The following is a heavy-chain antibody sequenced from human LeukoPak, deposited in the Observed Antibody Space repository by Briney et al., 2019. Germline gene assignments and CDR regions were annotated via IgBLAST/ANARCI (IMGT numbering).Heavy chain of an antibody. CDR2: IYPGDSDT. V-gene: IGHV5-51*01. J-gene: IGHJ3*02. D-gene: IGHD2-21*02. CDR1: GDSFTSYW. CDR3: ARRNPMTQDAFDI. Sequence: GESLKITCKGSGDSFTSYWIAWVRQMPGKGLEWMGIIYPGDSDTTYSPSFEGQVTISADKSISTAYLQWSSLKASDTAMYYCARRNPMTQDAFDIWGQGTMVTVSS.